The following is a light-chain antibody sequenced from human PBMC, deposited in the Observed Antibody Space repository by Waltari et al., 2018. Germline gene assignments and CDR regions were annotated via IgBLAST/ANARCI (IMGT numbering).Light chain of an antibody. Sequence: QSALTQPPSASGSPGQSVTTSCTGPSSDAGGYNYASWYPQHPGKAPNLMLYDVTKRPSGVPARFSGSKSGNTASLTVSGLQAEDEADYYCSSYAGSNNYVFGTGTKVTVL. V-gene: IGLV2-8*01. CDR3: SSYAGSNNYV. CDR2: DVT. J-gene: IGLJ1*01. CDR1: SSDAGGYNY.